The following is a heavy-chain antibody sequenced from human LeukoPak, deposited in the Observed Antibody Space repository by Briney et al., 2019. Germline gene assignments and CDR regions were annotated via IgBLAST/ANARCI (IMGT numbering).Heavy chain of an antibody. CDR2: INPNSGGT. CDR1: GYTFTGYY. J-gene: IGHJ4*02. Sequence: GASAKVSCKASGYTFTGYYTHWVRQAPGQGLEWMGWINPNSGGTNYAQKFQGRVTMTRDTSISTAYMELSRLRSDDTAVYYCARVIFGVVSLGYFDYWGQGTLVTVSS. D-gene: IGHD3-3*01. V-gene: IGHV1-2*02. CDR3: ARVIFGVVSLGYFDY.